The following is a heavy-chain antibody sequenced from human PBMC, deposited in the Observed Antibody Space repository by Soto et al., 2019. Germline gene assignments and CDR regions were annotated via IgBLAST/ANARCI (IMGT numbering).Heavy chain of an antibody. CDR1: GFTVNNNY. CDR3: TRDSSYYGSGRGVLDY. J-gene: IGHJ4*02. CDR2: IYSGGNT. D-gene: IGHD3-10*01. Sequence: EVQLVESGGGLVQPGGSLRLSCAVSGFTVNNNYMSWVRQAPGKGLEWVSVIYSGGNTDYADSVRGRFTVSRDTSKNTLYLQMNSLRAEDTDIYYCTRDSSYYGSGRGVLDYWGRGTLVTVSS. V-gene: IGHV3-66*01.